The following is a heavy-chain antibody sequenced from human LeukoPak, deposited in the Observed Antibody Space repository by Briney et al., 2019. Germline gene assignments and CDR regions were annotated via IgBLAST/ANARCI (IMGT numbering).Heavy chain of an antibody. J-gene: IGHJ3*02. D-gene: IGHD6-6*01. CDR3: ARDVGLDYSSSSFASDI. CDR1: GGSFTTHY. CDR2: IYSGGST. Sequence: PSETLSLTCTVSGGSFTTHYWNWFRQPAGKGLEWIGRIYSGGSTNYKSSLKSRVIMSIDTSKRQLSLKLRSVTAADTAIYYCARDVGLDYSSSSFASDIWGPGILVIVSS. V-gene: IGHV4-4*07.